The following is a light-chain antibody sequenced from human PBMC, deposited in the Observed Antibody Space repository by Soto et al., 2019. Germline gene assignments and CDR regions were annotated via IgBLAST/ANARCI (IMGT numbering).Light chain of an antibody. V-gene: IGLV2-8*01. J-gene: IGLJ3*02. CDR3: SSYAASNNFYFV. CDR2: EVT. CDR1: NSDGGGYNY. Sequence: SALTPPPSPSRAPGQSVTISCPGNNSDGGGYNYVSWYQQYPGRAPKLMIYEVTKRPSGVPDRFSGSKSGNTASLTVSGLQAEDEADYYCSSYAASNNFYFVFGGGTKVTVL.